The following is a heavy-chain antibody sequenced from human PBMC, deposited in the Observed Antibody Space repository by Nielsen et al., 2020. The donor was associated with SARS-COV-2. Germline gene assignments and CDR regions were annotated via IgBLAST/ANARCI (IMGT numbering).Heavy chain of an antibody. CDR1: GFTFTSSA. V-gene: IGHV1-58*01. CDR3: ARDLGRRGGRPGAFDI. Sequence: SVKVSCKASGFTFTSSAVQWVRQARGQRLEWIGWIVVGSGNTNYAQKFQGRVTITADESTSTAYMELSSLRSEDTAVYYCARDLGRRGGRPGAFDIWGQGTMVTVSS. D-gene: IGHD3-16*01. J-gene: IGHJ3*02. CDR2: IVVGSGNT.